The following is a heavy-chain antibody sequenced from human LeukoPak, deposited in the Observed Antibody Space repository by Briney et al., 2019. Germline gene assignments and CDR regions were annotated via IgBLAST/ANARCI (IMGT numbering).Heavy chain of an antibody. CDR3: ARRVAVAASSFDY. Sequence: GGSLRLSRAASGFTFSSYAMSWVRQAPGKGLEWVSAISGSGGSTYYADSVKGRFTISRDNSKNTLNLQMNSLRVDDTAVYYCARRVAVAASSFDYWGQGTLVTVSS. CDR1: GFTFSSYA. V-gene: IGHV3-23*01. CDR2: ISGSGGST. D-gene: IGHD6-19*01. J-gene: IGHJ4*02.